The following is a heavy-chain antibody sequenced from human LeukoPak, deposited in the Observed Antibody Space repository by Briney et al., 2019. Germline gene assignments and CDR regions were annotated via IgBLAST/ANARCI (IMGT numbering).Heavy chain of an antibody. CDR2: IYYSGST. V-gene: IGHV4-59*01. D-gene: IGHD2-2*01. Sequence: PPETLSLTCTVSGGSISSYYWSWIRQPPGKGLEWIGYIYYSGSTNYNPSLKSRVTISVDTSKNQFSLKLSSVTAADTAVYYCASGQVPAAPYYWGQGTLVTVSS. CDR1: GGSISSYY. J-gene: IGHJ4*02. CDR3: ASGQVPAAPYY.